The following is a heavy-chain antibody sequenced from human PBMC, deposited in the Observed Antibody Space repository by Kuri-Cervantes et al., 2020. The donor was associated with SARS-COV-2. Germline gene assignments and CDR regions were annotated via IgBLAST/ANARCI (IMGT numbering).Heavy chain of an antibody. D-gene: IGHD3-3*01. Sequence: ASVKVSCKGSGYSFTSYWIGWVRQAPGQGLEWMGWISAYNGNTNYAQKLQGRVTMTTDTSTSTAYMELRSLRSDDTAVYYCAREVRGPYYDFWSGPPSWFDPWGQGTLVTVSS. V-gene: IGHV1-18*04. CDR3: AREVRGPYYDFWSGPPSWFDP. CDR1: GYSFTSYW. J-gene: IGHJ5*02. CDR2: ISAYNGNT.